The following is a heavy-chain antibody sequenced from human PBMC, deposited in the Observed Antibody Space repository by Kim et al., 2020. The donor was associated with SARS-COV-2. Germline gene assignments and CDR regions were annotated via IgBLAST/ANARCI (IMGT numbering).Heavy chain of an antibody. J-gene: IGHJ4*02. CDR2: IYDSGST. V-gene: IGHV4-31*03. D-gene: IGHD3-3*01. CDR1: GGSISSGGYY. CDR3: ARVTTIFGVVVSGFDY. Sequence: SETLSLTCTVSGGSISSGGYYWSWIRQHPGKGLEWIGYIYDSGSTYYNPCLKSRVTISVDTSKNQFSLKLSSVTAADTAVYYCARVTTIFGVVVSGFDYWGQGTLVTVSS.